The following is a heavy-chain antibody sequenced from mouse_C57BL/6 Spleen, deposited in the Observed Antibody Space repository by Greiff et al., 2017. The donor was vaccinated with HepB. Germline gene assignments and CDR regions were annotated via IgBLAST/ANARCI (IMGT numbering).Heavy chain of an antibody. D-gene: IGHD1-1*01. J-gene: IGHJ1*03. CDR1: GYTFTSYW. CDR2: IHPNSGST. Sequence: VKLMESGAELVKPGASVKLSCKASGYTFTSYWMHWVKQRPGQGLEWIGMIHPNSGSTNYNEKFKSKATLTVDKSSSTAYMQLSSLTSEDSAVYYCARGLYYGSSYWYFDVWGTGTTVTVSS. CDR3: ARGLYYGSSYWYFDV. V-gene: IGHV1-64*01.